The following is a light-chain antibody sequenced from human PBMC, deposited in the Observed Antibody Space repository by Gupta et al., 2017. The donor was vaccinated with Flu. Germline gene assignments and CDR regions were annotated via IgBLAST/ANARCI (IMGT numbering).Light chain of an antibody. CDR1: QSISSY. CDR2: AAS. CDR3: QQSYSTPWT. Sequence: DIQRTQSPSSLSASVADRVTITCRASQSISSYLNWYQHKPGKAPKLLIYAASSLQSGVPSRFSGSGSGTDFTLTISRLLPEDFATYYCQQSYSTPWTFGQGTKVEIK. V-gene: IGKV1-39*01. J-gene: IGKJ1*01.